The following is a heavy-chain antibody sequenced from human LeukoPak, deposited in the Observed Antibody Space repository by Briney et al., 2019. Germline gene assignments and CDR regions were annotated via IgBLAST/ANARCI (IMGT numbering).Heavy chain of an antibody. CDR1: GGSISSSSYY. D-gene: IGHD1-26*01. J-gene: IGHJ3*02. CDR2: IYTSGST. Sequence: PSETLSLTCTVSGGSISSSSYYWSWIRQPAGKGLEWIGRIYTSGSTNYNPSLKSRVTISVDTSKNQFSLKLSSVTAADTAVYYCARDQRWGPLDAFDIWGQGTMVTVSS. V-gene: IGHV4-61*02. CDR3: ARDQRWGPLDAFDI.